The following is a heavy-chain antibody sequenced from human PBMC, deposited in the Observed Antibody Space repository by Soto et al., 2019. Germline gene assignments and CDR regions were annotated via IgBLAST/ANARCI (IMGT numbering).Heavy chain of an antibody. CDR3: VKSDWFDP. CDR1: GFTFSSYL. CDR2: IKSDGSST. V-gene: IGHV3-74*01. J-gene: IGHJ5*02. Sequence: EVQLVESGGGSVQPGGSLRLSCAASGFTFSSYLLRWVRQAPGKGLVWVSRIKSDGSSTSYADSVKDHLTISRDNAKNTLYLQMHSLRAEDTAVYYCVKSDWFDPWGQGTLVPVSS.